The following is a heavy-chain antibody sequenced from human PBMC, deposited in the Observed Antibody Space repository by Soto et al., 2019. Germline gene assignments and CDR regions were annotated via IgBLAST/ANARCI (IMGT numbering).Heavy chain of an antibody. CDR1: GFTFSSYG. CDR3: AKEAGHDFWSGYYGGYFDY. Sequence: QVQLVESGGGVVQPGRSLRLSCAASGFTFSSYGMHWVRQAPGKGLEWVAVISYDGSNKYYADSVKGRFTISRDNSKNTLYLQMNSLRAEDTAVYYCAKEAGHDFWSGYYGGYFDYWGQGTLVTVSS. CDR2: ISYDGSNK. J-gene: IGHJ4*02. D-gene: IGHD3-3*01. V-gene: IGHV3-30*18.